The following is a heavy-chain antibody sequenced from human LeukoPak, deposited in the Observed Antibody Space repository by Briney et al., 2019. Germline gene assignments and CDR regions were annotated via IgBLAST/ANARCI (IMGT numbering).Heavy chain of an antibody. D-gene: IGHD6-19*01. J-gene: IGHJ5*02. CDR2: VAHDGSVA. Sequence: GGSLRLSCEASGFTFSNYGMHWVRQDPGKGLEWVAVVAHDGSVAYYADWVKGRLTISRDNSKNTLYLQMNNLRAEDTAVYYCAKEPVPYSSGWYFPDDHWGQGALVTVSS. CDR1: GFTFSNYG. V-gene: IGHV3-30*18. CDR3: AKEPVPYSSGWYFPDDH.